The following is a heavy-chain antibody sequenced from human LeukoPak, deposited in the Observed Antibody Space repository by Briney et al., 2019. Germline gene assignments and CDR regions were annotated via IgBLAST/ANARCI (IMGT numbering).Heavy chain of an antibody. V-gene: IGHV3-7*03. CDR2: IKRDGSAI. J-gene: IGHJ4*02. Sequence: QSGGSLGLSCEASGFIFSKYWMTWVRQAPGKGLEWVANIKRDGSAIHYVDSVKGRFTISRDDSKGIAYLQMNSLKTEDTAVYYCTRQYQLDYWGQGTLVTVSS. CDR1: GFIFSKYW. CDR3: TRQYQLDY. D-gene: IGHD2-2*01.